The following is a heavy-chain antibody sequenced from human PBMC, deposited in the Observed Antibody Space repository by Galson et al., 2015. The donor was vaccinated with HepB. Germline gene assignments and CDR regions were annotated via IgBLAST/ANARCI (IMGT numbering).Heavy chain of an antibody. V-gene: IGHV1-8*01. Sequence: SVKVSCKASGYTFTSYEINWVRQGTGQGLEWKGPMYPTNGDTGHAEKFQGRVTMTRNTSISTAYMELRSLRSGDTAVYYCTRGPLLLNNWFDPWGQGTLVTVSS. D-gene: IGHD2-15*01. CDR1: GYTFTSYE. J-gene: IGHJ5*02. CDR3: TRGPLLLNNWFDP. CDR2: MYPTNGDT.